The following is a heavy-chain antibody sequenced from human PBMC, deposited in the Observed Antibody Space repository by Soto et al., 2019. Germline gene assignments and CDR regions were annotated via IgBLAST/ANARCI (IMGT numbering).Heavy chain of an antibody. Sequence: ASVKVSCKASGYTFTSYGISWVRQAPGQGLEWMGWISAYNGNTNYAQKLQGRVTMTTDTSTSTAYMELRSLRSDDTAVYYCASARGGLTIYYYYCMDVWRHVTTGTVS. CDR2: ISAYNGNT. D-gene: IGHD2-8*01. J-gene: IGHJ6*02. V-gene: IGHV1-18*01. CDR1: GYTFTSYG. CDR3: ASARGGLTIYYYYCMDV.